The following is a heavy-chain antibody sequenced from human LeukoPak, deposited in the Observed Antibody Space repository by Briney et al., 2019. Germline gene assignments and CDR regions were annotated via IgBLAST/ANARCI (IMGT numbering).Heavy chain of an antibody. J-gene: IGHJ4*02. CDR1: GCSISSGYH. V-gene: IGHV4-38-2*01. CDR2: IYHSGST. CDR3: ARGTAFWSGYWGDWAS. Sequence: SETLSLTCAVSGCSISSGYHWGWIRQPPGKGLEWIGSIYHSGSTYYNPSLKSRVTISVDTSKNQFSLKLSSVTAADTAVYYGARGTAFWSGYWGDWASWGRETLFTVS. D-gene: IGHD3-3*01.